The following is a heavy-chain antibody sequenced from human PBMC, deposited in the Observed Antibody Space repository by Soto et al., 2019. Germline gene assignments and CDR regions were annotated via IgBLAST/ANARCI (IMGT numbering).Heavy chain of an antibody. CDR1: GGSFSSYA. CDR2: IIPIFGTP. D-gene: IGHD6-6*01. V-gene: IGHV1-69*13. CDR3: AREYRSSSGRFDN. J-gene: IGHJ4*02. Sequence: GASVKVSCKASGGSFSSYAISWVRQAPGQGLEWMGGIIPIFGTPSYAQKFQGRVTITADESTSTAYMELSSLRSEDTAVYHCAREYRSSSGRFDNWGQGTLVTVSS.